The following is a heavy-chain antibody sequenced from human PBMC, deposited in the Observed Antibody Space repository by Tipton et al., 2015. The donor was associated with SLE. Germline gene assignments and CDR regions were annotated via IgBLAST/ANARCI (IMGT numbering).Heavy chain of an antibody. V-gene: IGHV4-39*07. D-gene: IGHD6-25*01. CDR2: FLYGGTT. J-gene: IGHJ4*02. Sequence: TLSLTCSVSGDSITSNNYRWGWIRQPPGKGLEWLGSFLYGGTTYYDPSLKSRVTILGDTSKNQVSLILTSVTAADTAMYYCARIYLAAAAVDYWGQGALVTASS. CDR1: GDSITSNNYR. CDR3: ARIYLAAAAVDY.